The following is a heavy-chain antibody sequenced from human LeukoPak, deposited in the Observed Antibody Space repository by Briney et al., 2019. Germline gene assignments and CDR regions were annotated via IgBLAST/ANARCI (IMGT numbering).Heavy chain of an antibody. V-gene: IGHV4-39*07. CDR3: ARTYYDFWSGYSSPYYFDY. J-gene: IGHJ4*02. CDR2: SYYSGST. D-gene: IGHD3-3*01. CDR1: GGSISSSSYY. Sequence: PSETLSLTCTVTGGSISSSSYYWGWIRQPPGKGLEWIGSSYYSGSTYYNPSLKSRVTISVDTSKNQFSLKLSSVTAADTAVYYCARTYYDFWSGYSSPYYFDYWGQGTLVTVSS.